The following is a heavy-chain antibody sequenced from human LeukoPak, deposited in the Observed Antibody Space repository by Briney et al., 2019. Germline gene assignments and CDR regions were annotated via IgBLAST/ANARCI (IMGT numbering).Heavy chain of an antibody. CDR3: ARGPPHRDYYYYYMDV. D-gene: IGHD5-24*01. Sequence: ASVKVSCKASGYTFTSYYMHWVRQAPGQGLEWMGIINPSGGSTSYAQKFQGRVTMTRDTSTSTVSMELSSLRSEDTAVYYCARGPPHRDYYYYYMDVWGTGTTVTVSS. CDR2: INPSGGST. CDR1: GYTFTSYY. V-gene: IGHV1-46*01. J-gene: IGHJ6*03.